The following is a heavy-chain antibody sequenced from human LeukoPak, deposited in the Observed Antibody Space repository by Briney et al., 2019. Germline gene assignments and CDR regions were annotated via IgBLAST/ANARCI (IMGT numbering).Heavy chain of an antibody. CDR2: IYYSGST. Sequence: PSETLSLTCTVSGGSISSYYWSWIRQPPGKGLEWIGYIYYSGSTNYNPSLKSRVTISVDTSKNQFSLKLSSVTAADTAVYYCARLEGTVVTHGDAFDIWGQGTMVTVSS. D-gene: IGHD4-23*01. CDR3: ARLEGTVVTHGDAFDI. V-gene: IGHV4-59*08. J-gene: IGHJ3*02. CDR1: GGSISSYY.